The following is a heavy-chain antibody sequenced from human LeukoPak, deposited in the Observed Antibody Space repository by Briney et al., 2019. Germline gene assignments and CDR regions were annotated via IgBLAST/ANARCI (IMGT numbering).Heavy chain of an antibody. Sequence: ASVKASCKASGYTFTGYQMHWVRQAPGQGLEWMGWINPNSGGTNYAHKFQGRVTMTRDTSISTAYMELSWLRSDDTAVYYCARSGGYDFQHWGQGTLVTVSS. V-gene: IGHV1-2*02. CDR3: ARSGGYDFQH. CDR1: GYTFTGYQ. J-gene: IGHJ1*01. D-gene: IGHD5-12*01. CDR2: INPNSGGT.